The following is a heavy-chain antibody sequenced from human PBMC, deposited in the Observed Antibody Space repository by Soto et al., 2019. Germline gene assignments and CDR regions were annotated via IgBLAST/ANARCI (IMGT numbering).Heavy chain of an antibody. Sequence: VQLVESGGGVVQPGRSLRLSCVASEFTFSSHLMHWVRQAPGKGLEWVAFISNDGDYKNYADSVKGRFTISRDNSKDTVYLEIHSLRPEDTALYHCARDEAFSAPYYLDYWGQVTLVIVS. CDR2: ISNDGDYK. CDR3: ARDEAFSAPYYLDY. D-gene: IGHD1-26*01. J-gene: IGHJ4*02. V-gene: IGHV3-30*03. CDR1: EFTFSSHL.